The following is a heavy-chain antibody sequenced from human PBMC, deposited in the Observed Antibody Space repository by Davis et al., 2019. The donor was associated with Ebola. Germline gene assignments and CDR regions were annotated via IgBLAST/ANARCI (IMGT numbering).Heavy chain of an antibody. CDR2: IKQDGSEK. J-gene: IGHJ4*02. D-gene: IGHD3-10*01. CDR3: ARPAMVRGVTTIDY. V-gene: IGHV3-7*01. Sequence: PGGSLRLSCAASGFTFSSYWMSWVRQAPGKGLEWVANIKQDGSEKYYVDSVKGRFTISRDNAKNSLYLQMNSLRAEDTAVYYCARPAMVRGVTTIDYWGQGTLVTVSS. CDR1: GFTFSSYW.